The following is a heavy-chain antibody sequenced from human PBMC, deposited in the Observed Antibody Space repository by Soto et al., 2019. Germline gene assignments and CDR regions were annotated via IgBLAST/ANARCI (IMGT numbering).Heavy chain of an antibody. V-gene: IGHV3-15*07. CDR3: TTGDTIFLYGMDV. J-gene: IGHJ6*02. D-gene: IGHD3-9*01. CDR2: IKRKTDGGTT. Sequence: GGFLRLSCAASGFTFSNAWMNWVRQAPGKGLEWVGRIKRKTDGGTTDYAAPVKGRFTISRDDSKNTLYLQMNSLKTEDTAVYYCTTGDTIFLYGMDVWGQGTTVTVSS. CDR1: GFTFSNAW.